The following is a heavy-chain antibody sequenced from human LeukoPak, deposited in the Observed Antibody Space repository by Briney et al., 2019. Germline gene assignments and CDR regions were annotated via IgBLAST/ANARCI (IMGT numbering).Heavy chain of an antibody. CDR1: GFSFSSHG. CDR2: IIGGAGGT. D-gene: IGHD4/OR15-4a*01. V-gene: IGHV3-23*01. J-gene: IGHJ4*02. Sequence: GGSLRLSCAASGFSFSSHGMSWVRQAPGKGLEWVSGIIGGAGGTYYADSVKGRFTISRDNAENTLYLQMNSLRAEDTAVYYCARRAGAYSHPYDYWGQGTLVTVSS. CDR3: ARRAGAYSHPYDY.